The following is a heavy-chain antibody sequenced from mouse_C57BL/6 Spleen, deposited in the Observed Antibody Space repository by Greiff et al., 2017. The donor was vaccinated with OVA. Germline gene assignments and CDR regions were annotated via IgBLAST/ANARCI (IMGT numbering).Heavy chain of an antibody. CDR3: ARKRYYSNYFDY. V-gene: IGHV1-55*01. J-gene: IGHJ2*01. CDR2: IYPGSGST. Sequence: QVQLKQPGAELVKPGASVKMSCKASGYTFTSYWITWVKQRPGQGLEWIGDIYPGSGSTNYNEKFKSKATLTVDTSSSTAYMQLSSLTSEDSAVYYCARKRYYSNYFDYWGQGTTLTVSS. D-gene: IGHD2-5*01. CDR1: GYTFTSYW.